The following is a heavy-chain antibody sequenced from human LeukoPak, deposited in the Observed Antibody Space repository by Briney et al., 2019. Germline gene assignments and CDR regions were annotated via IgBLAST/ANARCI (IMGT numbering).Heavy chain of an antibody. CDR2: ISTGSTYI. J-gene: IGHJ5*02. CDR3: ARTRDSSGCFDL. V-gene: IGHV3-21*01. Sequence: PGGSLRLSCSASGFTFSTYSMNWVRQAPGKGLEWVSSISTGSTYIFYGDSVKGGFTISRDNADNSLYLQMNSLRAEDTAVYYCARTRDSSGCFDLWGQGTLVTVSS. D-gene: IGHD6-19*01. CDR1: GFTFSTYS.